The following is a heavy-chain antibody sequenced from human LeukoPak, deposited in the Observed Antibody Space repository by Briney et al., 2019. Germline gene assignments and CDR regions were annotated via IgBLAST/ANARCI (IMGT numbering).Heavy chain of an antibody. CDR3: ATCSGSPASFQYYYYMDV. V-gene: IGHV5-51*01. CDR2: IYPGDSDT. D-gene: IGHD6-19*01. Sequence: GESLKISCKGSGYSFTSYWIGWVRQMPGKGLEWMGIIYPGDSDTRYSPSFQGQVTISADKSISTAYLQWSSLKASDTAMYHCATCSGSPASFQYYYYMDVWGKGTTVTISS. J-gene: IGHJ6*03. CDR1: GYSFTSYW.